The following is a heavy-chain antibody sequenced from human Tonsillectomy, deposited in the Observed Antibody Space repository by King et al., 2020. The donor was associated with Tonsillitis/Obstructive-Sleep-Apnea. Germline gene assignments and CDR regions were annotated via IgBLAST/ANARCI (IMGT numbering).Heavy chain of an antibody. CDR1: GFTFSGSA. J-gene: IGHJ4*02. Sequence: VQLVESGGGLVQPGGSLKLSCAASGFTFSGSAMHWVRQDSGKGLEWVGRIRSKANSYATAYAASVKGRFTISRDDSKNTAYLQMNSLKTEDTAVYYCTRWELLSYFDYWGQGTLVTVSS. V-gene: IGHV3-73*01. CDR2: IRSKANSYAT. D-gene: IGHD1-26*01. CDR3: TRWELLSYFDY.